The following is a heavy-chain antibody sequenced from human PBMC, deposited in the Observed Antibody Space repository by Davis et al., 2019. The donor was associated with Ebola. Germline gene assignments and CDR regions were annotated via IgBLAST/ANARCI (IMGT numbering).Heavy chain of an antibody. D-gene: IGHD6-19*01. CDR3: AKGAMGRSGWYSLAEYFQH. CDR1: GFTFDDYA. J-gene: IGHJ1*01. V-gene: IGHV3-9*01. CDR2: ISWNSGSI. Sequence: PGGSLRLSCAASGFTFDDYAMHWVRQAPGKGLEWVSGISWNSGSIGYADSVKGRFTISRDNAKNSLYLQMNSLRAEDTALYYCAKGAMGRSGWYSLAEYFQHWGQGTLVTVSS.